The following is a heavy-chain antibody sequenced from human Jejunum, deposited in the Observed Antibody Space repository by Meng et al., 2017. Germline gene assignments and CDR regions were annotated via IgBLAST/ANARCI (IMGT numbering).Heavy chain of an antibody. CDR2: IKSETDGGTP. J-gene: IGHJ4*02. Sequence: VQLGEAGGGLVKPGESLRVSLAASGFTFRNAWMSWVRQAPGKGLEWVGRIKSETDGGTPDYAAPVKDRFTISRDDSKNILYLHMNSLETEDTAVYYCQWLSTHPPDCWGQGTLVTVSS. V-gene: IGHV3-15*01. CDR3: QWLSTHPPDC. CDR1: GFTFRNAW. D-gene: IGHD3-22*01.